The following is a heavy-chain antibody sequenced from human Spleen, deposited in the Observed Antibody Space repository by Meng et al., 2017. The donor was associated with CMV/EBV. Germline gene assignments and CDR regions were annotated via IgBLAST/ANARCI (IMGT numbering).Heavy chain of an antibody. Sequence: SVKVSCKASGYTFTAHYFHWVRQAPGQGLEWMGGIIPMFGTPNFAQKFQGRVTIITDESTSTAYMELSSLRSEDTAMYYCARDREYCSGDSCHSQYFQHWGQGTLVTVSS. CDR2: IIPMFGTP. V-gene: IGHV1-69*05. D-gene: IGHD2-15*01. CDR1: GYTFTAHY. CDR3: ARDREYCSGDSCHSQYFQH. J-gene: IGHJ1*01.